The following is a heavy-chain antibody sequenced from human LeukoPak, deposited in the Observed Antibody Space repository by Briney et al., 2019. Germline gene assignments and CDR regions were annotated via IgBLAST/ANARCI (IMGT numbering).Heavy chain of an antibody. CDR2: INHSGST. CDR3: ARGVCSGGSCLDY. CDR1: GGSLSGYY. Sequence: SETLSLTCAVYGGSLSGYYWSWIRQPPGKGLEWIGEINHSGSTNYNPSLKSRVTISVDTSKNQFSLKLSSVTAADTAVYYCARGVCSGGSCLDYWGQGTLVTVSS. V-gene: IGHV4-34*01. D-gene: IGHD2-15*01. J-gene: IGHJ4*02.